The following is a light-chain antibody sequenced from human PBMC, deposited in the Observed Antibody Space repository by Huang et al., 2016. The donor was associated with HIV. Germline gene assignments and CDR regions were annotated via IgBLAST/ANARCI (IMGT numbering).Light chain of an antibody. CDR1: QSISTW. CDR2: EAS. CDR3: QQYNSFPWT. J-gene: IGKJ1*01. Sequence: DIQMTQSSATLSASVGDRVTIACRASQSISTWLAWYQQKPGRAPNLLIYEASTLESWVPSRFSGSGSGTDFTLTISSLQPDDFATYYCQQYNSFPWTFGQGTKVEV. V-gene: IGKV1-5*03.